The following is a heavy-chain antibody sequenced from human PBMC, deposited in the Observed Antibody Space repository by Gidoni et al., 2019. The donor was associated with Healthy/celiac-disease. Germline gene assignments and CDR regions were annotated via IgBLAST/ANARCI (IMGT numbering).Heavy chain of an antibody. V-gene: IGHV1-24*01. CDR3: ATRGPSKQDDYVWGSTSLSAFDI. J-gene: IGHJ3*02. D-gene: IGHD3-16*01. CDR2: FDPEDGET. CDR1: GYTLTELS. Sequence: QVQLVQSGAEVKKPGASVKVSCKVSGYTLTELSMHWVRQAPGKGLEWMGGFDPEDGETIYAQKFQGRVTMTEDTSTDTAYMELSSLRSEDTAVYYCATRGPSKQDDYVWGSTSLSAFDIWGQGTMVTVSS.